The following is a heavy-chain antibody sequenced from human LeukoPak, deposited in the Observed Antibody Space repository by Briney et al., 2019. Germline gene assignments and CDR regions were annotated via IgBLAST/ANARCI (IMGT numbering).Heavy chain of an antibody. CDR2: TSYDGSNK. Sequence: GGSLRLSCAASGFTFTNYAMHWVRQAPGKGLEWVAVTSYDGSNKYYADSVKGRFTISRDNSKNTLYLQVNSLRAEDTAVYYCARGTTIIIAPHWFDPWGQGTLVTVSS. V-gene: IGHV3-30-3*01. J-gene: IGHJ5*02. CDR3: ARGTTIIIAPHWFDP. D-gene: IGHD3-22*01. CDR1: GFTFTNYA.